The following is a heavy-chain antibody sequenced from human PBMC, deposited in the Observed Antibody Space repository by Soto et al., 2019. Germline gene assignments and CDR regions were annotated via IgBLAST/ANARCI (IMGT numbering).Heavy chain of an antibody. CDR2: IYYSGST. D-gene: IGHD2-15*01. Sequence: PSETLSLTCTVSGGSISSGDYYWSWVRQHPGNGLEWIGYIYYSGSTYFNPSLKNRVTISIDTSKNQFSLKLSSVTAADTAVYYCARGGNYFDYLGQGTLVTVSS. V-gene: IGHV4-31*03. J-gene: IGHJ4*02. CDR1: GGSISSGDYY. CDR3: ARGGNYFDY.